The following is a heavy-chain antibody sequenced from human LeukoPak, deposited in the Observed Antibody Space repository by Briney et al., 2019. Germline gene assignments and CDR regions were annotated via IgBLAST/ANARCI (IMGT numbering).Heavy chain of an antibody. Sequence: GGSLRLSCAASGFTFSSYAMSWVRQPPGKGLEWVSAISGSGGSTYSADSVKARFTISRDNSKNTMYLQMNSLRAEDTAVYYCAKVDTAMVSEGYFDYWGQGTLVTVSS. CDR2: ISGSGGST. V-gene: IGHV3-23*01. D-gene: IGHD5-18*01. J-gene: IGHJ4*02. CDR1: GFTFSSYA. CDR3: AKVDTAMVSEGYFDY.